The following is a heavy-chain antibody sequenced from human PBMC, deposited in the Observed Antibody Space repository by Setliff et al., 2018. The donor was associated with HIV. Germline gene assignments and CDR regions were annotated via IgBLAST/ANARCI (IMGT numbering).Heavy chain of an antibody. Sequence: ASVKVSCKASGHTFASYGITWVRQAPGQGLEWMGWITAYNANTRYAQKFEGRVTMTTDTSTSTAYMELRSLRSDDTAVYYCARDIVVVTAIRRPSYDYDGMDVWGQGTTVTVSS. CDR1: GHTFASYG. J-gene: IGHJ6*02. D-gene: IGHD2-21*02. V-gene: IGHV1-18*01. CDR3: ARDIVVVTAIRRPSYDYDGMDV. CDR2: ITAYNANT.